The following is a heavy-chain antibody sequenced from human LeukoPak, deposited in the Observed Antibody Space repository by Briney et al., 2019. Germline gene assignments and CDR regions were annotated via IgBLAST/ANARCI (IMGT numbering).Heavy chain of an antibody. J-gene: IGHJ6*03. CDR1: GFTFSSYA. V-gene: IGHV3-23*01. CDR3: AKSSRPSIAARYYYYMDV. D-gene: IGHD6-6*01. Sequence: GGSLRLSCAASGFTFSSYAMSWVRQAPGKGLEWVSAISGSGGSTYYADSVKGRFTISRDNSKNTLYLQMNSLRAEDTAVYYCAKSSRPSIAARYYYYMDVWGKGTTVTVSS. CDR2: ISGSGGST.